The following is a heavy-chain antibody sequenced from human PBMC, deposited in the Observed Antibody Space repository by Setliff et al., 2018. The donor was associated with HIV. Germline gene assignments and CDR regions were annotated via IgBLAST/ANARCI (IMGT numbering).Heavy chain of an antibody. V-gene: IGHV3-21*01. Sequence: GGSLRLSCAASGFTVSSNYMSWVRQAPGKGLEWVSSIISSSTSIYYADSVKGRFTISRDTAKNSLYLQMNSLRAEDTAVYYCARDPGRYNGMDVWGQGTTVTV. CDR1: GFTVSSNY. D-gene: IGHD1-20*01. J-gene: IGHJ6*02. CDR2: IISSSTSI. CDR3: ARDPGRYNGMDV.